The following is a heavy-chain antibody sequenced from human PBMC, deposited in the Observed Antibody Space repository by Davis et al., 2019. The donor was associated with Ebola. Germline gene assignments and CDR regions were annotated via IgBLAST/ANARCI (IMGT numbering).Heavy chain of an antibody. J-gene: IGHJ6*02. D-gene: IGHD6-13*01. CDR1: GFTFSSYW. V-gene: IGHV3-74*01. CDR2: INSDGSST. Sequence: ESLKISCAASGFTFSSYWMHWVRQAPGKGLVWVSRINSDGSSTSYADSVKGRFTISRDNAKNTLYLQMNSLRAEDTAVYYCARDLTQGSSWPYYYYYGMDVWGQGTTVTVSS. CDR3: ARDLTQGSSWPYYYYYGMDV.